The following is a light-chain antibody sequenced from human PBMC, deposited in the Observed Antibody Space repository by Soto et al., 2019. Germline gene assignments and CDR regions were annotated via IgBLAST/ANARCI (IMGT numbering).Light chain of an antibody. Sequence: DIQMTQSPSSLSASVGDRVTIICRTSQSISSYLNWYQQKPGKAPKLLIYAASSLQSGVPSRFSGSGSGTDFTLTISSLQPEDFVTYYCQQSYSTPMYTFGQGTKLEIK. CDR1: QSISSY. J-gene: IGKJ2*01. CDR3: QQSYSTPMYT. V-gene: IGKV1-39*01. CDR2: AAS.